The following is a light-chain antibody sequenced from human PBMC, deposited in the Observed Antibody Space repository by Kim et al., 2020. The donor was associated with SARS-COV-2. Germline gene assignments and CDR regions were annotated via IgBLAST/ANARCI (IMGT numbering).Light chain of an antibody. V-gene: IGKV3-11*01. J-gene: IGKJ4*01. Sequence: LGPGDMATLPCRASQSVGSSLAWYQHKLGQAHRLVIYDASNRAPGIPARISGSGSKIDFTLIISSLDPEDFAVYYCQQRSSWPLTFGGGTKVYIK. CDR3: QQRSSWPLT. CDR2: DAS. CDR1: QSVGSS.